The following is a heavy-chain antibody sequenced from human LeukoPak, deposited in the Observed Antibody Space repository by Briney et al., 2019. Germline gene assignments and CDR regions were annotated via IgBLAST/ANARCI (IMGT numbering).Heavy chain of an antibody. CDR1: GGSFRDYY. CDR2: VNRGGNT. CDR3: ARGYGSGSYYEY. J-gene: IGHJ4*02. D-gene: IGHD3-10*01. V-gene: IGHV4-34*01. Sequence: SETLSLTCAVYGGSFRDYYWSWVRQPPGKGLEWIGEVNRGGNTTYNPSLKSRVTILVDTSKDQFSLKLSSVTAADTAVYYCARGYGSGSYYEYWGQGTLVTVSS.